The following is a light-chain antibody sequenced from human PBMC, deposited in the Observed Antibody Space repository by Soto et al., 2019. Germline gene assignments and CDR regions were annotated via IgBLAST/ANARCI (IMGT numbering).Light chain of an antibody. V-gene: IGKV3-15*01. J-gene: IGKJ4*01. CDR2: HAS. Sequence: EIVMTQSPATLSVSAGERATLSCRASQSVYSTLAWYQQKPGQAPSLLIYHASTRATGIPARFSGSGSGTEFTLTISSQLSEDFAVYYCQQYNKWPLTFGGGTKLEIK. CDR1: QSVYST. CDR3: QQYNKWPLT.